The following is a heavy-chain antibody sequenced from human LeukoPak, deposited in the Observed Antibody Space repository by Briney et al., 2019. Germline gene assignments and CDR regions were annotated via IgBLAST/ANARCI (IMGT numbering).Heavy chain of an antibody. CDR3: ARFPPETYYYDSSGRRRHDAFDI. D-gene: IGHD3-22*01. CDR1: GGSISSGSYY. Sequence: TSQTLSLTCTVPGGSISSGSYYWSWIRQPAGKGLEWIGRIYTSGSTNYNPSLKSRVTISVDTSKNQFSLKLSSVTAADTAVYYCARFPPETYYYDSSGRRRHDAFDIWGQGTMVTVSS. V-gene: IGHV4-61*02. J-gene: IGHJ3*02. CDR2: IYTSGST.